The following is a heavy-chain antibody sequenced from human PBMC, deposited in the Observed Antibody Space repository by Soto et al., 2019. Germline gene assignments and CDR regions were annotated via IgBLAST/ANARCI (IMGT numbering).Heavy chain of an antibody. CDR2: ISHDGRVQ. CDR3: AKVGTIKRSYYFDF. CDR1: GFTFSSYG. J-gene: IGHJ4*02. D-gene: IGHD7-27*01. Sequence: PGGSLRLSCASSGFTFSSYGMQWVRQAPGKGLEWVAVISHDGRVQYYADSVKGRFTISRDNSKDTLSLQMNSLRAEDTAVYYCAKVGTIKRSYYFDFWGQGTPLTVSS. V-gene: IGHV3-30*18.